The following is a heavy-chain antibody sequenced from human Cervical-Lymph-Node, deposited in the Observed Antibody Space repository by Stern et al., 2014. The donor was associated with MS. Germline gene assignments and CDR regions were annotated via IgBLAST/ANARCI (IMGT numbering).Heavy chain of an antibody. CDR3: ATGGAAPRYFDL. J-gene: IGHJ2*01. CDR2: INPSGDSI. V-gene: IGHV1-46*01. Sequence: VQLVESEAEVKKPGASVKVSCKASGYTFTTYSMHWVRQAPGQGLEWMGIINPSGDSISYAQRFQGRVTMTRDTSTSTVYMELSSLRSEDTAVYYCATGGAAPRYFDLWGRGTLVTVSS. CDR1: GYTFTTYS. D-gene: IGHD3-10*01.